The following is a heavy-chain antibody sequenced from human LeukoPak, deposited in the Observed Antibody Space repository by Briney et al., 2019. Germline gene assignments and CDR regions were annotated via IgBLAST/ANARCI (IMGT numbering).Heavy chain of an antibody. CDR3: AKGGVLLWFGELNY. CDR1: GFTFSSYG. D-gene: IGHD3-10*01. J-gene: IGHJ4*02. CDR2: ISYDGSNK. Sequence: GGSLRLSCAASGFTFSSYGMHWVRQAPGKGLEWVAVISYDGSNKYYADSVKGRFTISRDNSKNTLYLQMNSLRAEDTAVYYCAKGGVLLWFGELNYWGQGTLVTVSS. V-gene: IGHV3-30*18.